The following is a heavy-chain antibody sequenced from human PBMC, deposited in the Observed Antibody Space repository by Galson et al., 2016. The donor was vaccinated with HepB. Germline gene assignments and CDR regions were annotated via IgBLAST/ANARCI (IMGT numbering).Heavy chain of an antibody. V-gene: IGHV3-53*01. Sequence: SLRLSCAASGFTFSSYAMHWVRQAPGKGLEWVSFIYSGGGTYYADSVKGRFTISRDSSKNTLYLQMNSLRAEDTAVYYCARVPGFSWGQGTLVTVSS. J-gene: IGHJ5*02. CDR1: GFTFSSYA. D-gene: IGHD5-12*01. CDR3: ARVPGFS. CDR2: IYSGGGT.